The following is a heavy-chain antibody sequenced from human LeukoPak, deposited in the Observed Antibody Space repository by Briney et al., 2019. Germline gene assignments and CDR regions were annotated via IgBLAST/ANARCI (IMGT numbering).Heavy chain of an antibody. CDR1: GGSISSGGYY. D-gene: IGHD2-21*02. CDR3: ARAPYCGGDCYYYYRMDV. CDR2: IYYSGST. V-gene: IGHV4-31*03. J-gene: IGHJ6*04. Sequence: SETLSLTCTVSGGSISSGGYYWRWIRQHPGKGLEWMGYIYYSGSTYYNPSLKSRATISVDTSKNQFSLKLSSVTAADTAVYYCARAPYCGGDCYYYYRMDVWGEGTTVTVSS.